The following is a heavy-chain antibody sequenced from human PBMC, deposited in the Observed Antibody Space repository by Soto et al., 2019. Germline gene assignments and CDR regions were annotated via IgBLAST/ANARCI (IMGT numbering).Heavy chain of an antibody. J-gene: IGHJ4*02. CDR1: GYTFTSYG. V-gene: IGHV1-18*01. Sequence: GASVKVSCKASGYTFTSYGIRWVRQAPGQGHEWMGWISAYNGNTNYAQKLQGRVTMTTDTSTSTAYMELRSLRSDDTAVYYCARVYCSSTSCYAEFDYWGQGTPVTVSS. CDR3: ARVYCSSTSCYAEFDY. CDR2: ISAYNGNT. D-gene: IGHD2-2*01.